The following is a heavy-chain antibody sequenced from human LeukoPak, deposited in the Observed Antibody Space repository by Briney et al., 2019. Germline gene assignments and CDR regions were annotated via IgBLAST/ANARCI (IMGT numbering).Heavy chain of an antibody. CDR1: GFTFSSYS. J-gene: IGHJ3*01. D-gene: IGHD3-16*01. CDR2: ISSTGGTI. Sequence: GGSLRLSCAASGFTFSSYSMNWVRQAPGKGLEWVSYISSTGGTIYYADSMKGRFTISRDNAKNSLYLQMNSLRVEDTAVYYCARPAYTAAYDLWGQGTMVTVSS. V-gene: IGHV3-48*04. CDR3: ARPAYTAAYDL.